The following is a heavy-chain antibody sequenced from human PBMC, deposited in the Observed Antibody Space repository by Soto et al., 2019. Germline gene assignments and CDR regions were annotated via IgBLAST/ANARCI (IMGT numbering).Heavy chain of an antibody. V-gene: IGHV4-4*02. D-gene: IGHD1-26*01. CDR2: IYHSGST. CDR3: ARTPNSGSFKDAFDI. CDR1: GGSISSSNW. J-gene: IGHJ3*02. Sequence: QVQLQESGPGLVKPSGTLSLTCAVSGGSISSSNWWSWVRQPPGKGLEWIGEIYHSGSTNYNPSLNSRVTISVDKSKNQFSLTLSSVTAADTAVYYCARTPNSGSFKDAFDIWGQGTMVTVSS.